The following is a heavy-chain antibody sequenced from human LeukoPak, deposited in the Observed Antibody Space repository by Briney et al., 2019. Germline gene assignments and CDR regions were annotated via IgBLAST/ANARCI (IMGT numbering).Heavy chain of an antibody. D-gene: IGHD5-12*01. CDR3: ARDSSGYEVGGGAFDI. CDR1: GGSISSYY. CDR2: IYYSGST. V-gene: IGHV4-59*01. Sequence: SETLSLTCTVSGGSISSYYWSWIRQPPGKGLEWIGYIYYSGSTNYNPSLKSRVTISVDTSKNQFSLKLSSVTAADTAVYYCARDSSGYEVGGGAFDIWGQGTMVTVSS. J-gene: IGHJ3*02.